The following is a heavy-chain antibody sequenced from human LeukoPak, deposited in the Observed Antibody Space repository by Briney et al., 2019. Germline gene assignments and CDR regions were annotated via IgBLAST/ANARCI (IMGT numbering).Heavy chain of an antibody. CDR2: ISYDGSNK. Sequence: PGGSLRLSCAASGFTFSSYAMHWVRQAPGKGLEWVAVISYDGSNKYYADSVRGRFTISRDNSKDTLFLQMNSLRGEDTAVYYCAKDVTPLRPSSWYYFDYWGQGTLVTVSS. V-gene: IGHV3-30-3*01. CDR3: AKDVTPLRPSSWYYFDY. CDR1: GFTFSSYA. J-gene: IGHJ4*02. D-gene: IGHD6-13*01.